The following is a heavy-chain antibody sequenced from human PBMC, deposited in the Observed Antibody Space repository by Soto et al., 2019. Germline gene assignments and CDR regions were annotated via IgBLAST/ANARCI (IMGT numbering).Heavy chain of an antibody. Sequence: GSLRLSCAASGFTFSSYAMSWVRQAPGKGLEWVSAISGSGGSTYYADSVKGRFTISRDNSKNTLYLQMNSLRAEDTAVYYCANSPRVGSSSWYDGGYFDYWGQGTLVTVSS. CDR3: ANSPRVGSSSWYDGGYFDY. V-gene: IGHV3-23*01. CDR2: ISGSGGST. J-gene: IGHJ4*02. D-gene: IGHD6-13*01. CDR1: GFTFSSYA.